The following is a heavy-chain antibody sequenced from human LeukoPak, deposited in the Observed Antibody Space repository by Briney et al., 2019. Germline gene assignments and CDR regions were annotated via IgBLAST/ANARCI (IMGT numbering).Heavy chain of an antibody. CDR1: GGSISSYY. CDR3: ARASYYDPPRAYYYYKDI. V-gene: IGHV4-4*09. Sequence: SETLSLTCTVSGGSISSYYWSWIRQPPGKGLEWIGYIYTSGSTNYNPSLKSRVTISVDTSKNQFSLKLSSVTAADTAVYYCARASYYDPPRAYYYYKDIWGKGTTVTVSS. CDR2: IYTSGST. D-gene: IGHD3-3*01. J-gene: IGHJ6*03.